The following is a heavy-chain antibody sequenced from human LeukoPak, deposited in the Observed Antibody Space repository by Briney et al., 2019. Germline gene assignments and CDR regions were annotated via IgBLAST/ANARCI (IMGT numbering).Heavy chain of an antibody. CDR3: VRTAGIFWSGAYYFDS. Sequence: ASVKVSCKASGDTFTSYDVNWVRQATGQGLEWMGWMNPNSGNTGYAQKFQGRVTMTRNTSINTACIEVSSLRSEDTAVYYCVRTAGIFWSGAYYFDSWGQGTLVTVSS. D-gene: IGHD3-3*01. CDR2: MNPNSGNT. V-gene: IGHV1-8*01. CDR1: GDTFTSYD. J-gene: IGHJ4*02.